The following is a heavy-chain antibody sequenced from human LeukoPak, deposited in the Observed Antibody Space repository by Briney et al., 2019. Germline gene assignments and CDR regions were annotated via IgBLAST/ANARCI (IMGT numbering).Heavy chain of an antibody. J-gene: IGHJ4*02. V-gene: IGHV3-23*01. CDR2: ISGSGGST. D-gene: IGHD6-19*01. CDR3: AKDRQWLGKPPYYFDY. CDR1: GFTFSSYA. Sequence: GGSLRLSCAASGFTFSSYAMSWVRQAPGKGLEWVSAISGSGGSTYYADSVKGRFTISRDNSKNTLYLQMNSLRAEDTAVYYCAKDRQWLGKPPYYFDYWGQGTLVTVSS.